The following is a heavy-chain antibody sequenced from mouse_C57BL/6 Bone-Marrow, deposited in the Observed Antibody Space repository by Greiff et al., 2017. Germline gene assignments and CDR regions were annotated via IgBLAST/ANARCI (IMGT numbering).Heavy chain of an antibody. D-gene: IGHD2-4*01. CDR2: ISSGGSYT. Sequence: EVKVVESGGDLVKPGGSLKLSCAASGFTFSSYGMSWVRQTPDKRLEWVATISSGGSYTYYPDSVKGRFTISRDNDKNTLYLQMSSLKSEDTAMYYCARRGLRVSAWFAYWGQGTLVTVSA. CDR3: ARRGLRVSAWFAY. CDR1: GFTFSSYG. V-gene: IGHV5-6*02. J-gene: IGHJ3*01.